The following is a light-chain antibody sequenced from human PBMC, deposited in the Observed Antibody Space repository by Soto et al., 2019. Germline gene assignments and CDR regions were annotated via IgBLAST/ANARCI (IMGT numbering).Light chain of an antibody. Sequence: IVLTQSPGTLSLSPGERATLSCRASQSVRSSFLAWYQQRPGQAPRLLIYGAANRATGIPDRFSGSGSGTDFTLTISRLEPEDFAVYYCQQYGSSVGTFGQGTKVEIK. V-gene: IGKV3-20*01. CDR1: QSVRSSF. CDR2: GAA. J-gene: IGKJ1*01. CDR3: QQYGSSVGT.